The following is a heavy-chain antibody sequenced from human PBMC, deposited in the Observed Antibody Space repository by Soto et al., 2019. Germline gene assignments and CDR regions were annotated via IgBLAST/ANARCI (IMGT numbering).Heavy chain of an antibody. CDR3: ATRTGYSSRGNWFDP. D-gene: IGHD6-13*01. J-gene: IGHJ5*02. CDR1: GGSISSSSYY. CDR2: IYYSGST. V-gene: IGHV4-39*01. Sequence: SETLSLTCTVSGGSISSSSYYWGWIRQPPGKGLEWIGSIYYSGSTYYNPSLKSRVTISVDTSKNQFSLKLSSVTAADTAVYYCATRTGYSSRGNWFDPWGQGTLVTVSS.